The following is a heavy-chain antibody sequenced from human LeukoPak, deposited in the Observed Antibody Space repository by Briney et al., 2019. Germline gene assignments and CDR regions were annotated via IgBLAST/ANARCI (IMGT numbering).Heavy chain of an antibody. V-gene: IGHV3-9*01. CDR1: GFTFDDYA. J-gene: IGHJ2*01. Sequence: GGSLRLSCAASGFTFDDYAMHWVRQAPGKGLEWVSGISYDSDTIAYADSVKGRFTISRDNAKNSLYLQMNSLRAEDTALYYCAKDYCGGDCYSGWYFDLWGRGTLVTVSS. D-gene: IGHD2-21*02. CDR2: ISYDSDTI. CDR3: AKDYCGGDCYSGWYFDL.